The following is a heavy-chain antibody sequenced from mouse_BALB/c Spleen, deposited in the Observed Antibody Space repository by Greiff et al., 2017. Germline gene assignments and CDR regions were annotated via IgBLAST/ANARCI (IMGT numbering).Heavy chain of an antibody. J-gene: IGHJ4*01. V-gene: IGHV7-3*02. CDR1: GFTFTDYY. D-gene: IGHD2-4*01. Sequence: EVHLVESGGGLVQPGGSLRLSCATSGFTFTDYYMSWVRQPPGKALEWLGFIRNKANGYTTEYSASVKGRFTISRDNSQSILYLQMNTLRAEDSATYYCARDTITTEGYYAMDYWGQGTSVTVSS. CDR3: ARDTITTEGYYAMDY. CDR2: IRNKANGYTT.